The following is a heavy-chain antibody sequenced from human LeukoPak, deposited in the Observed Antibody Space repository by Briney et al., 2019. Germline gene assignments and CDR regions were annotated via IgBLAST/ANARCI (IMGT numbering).Heavy chain of an antibody. CDR3: ARGGGGSGSFDY. D-gene: IGHD3-22*01. Sequence: GSSVKLSCKASGATFSSYAISWVRQAPGQGLEWMGRIIPIFGTANYAQKFQGRVTITSDKSTSTAYMELSSLRSEDTAVYYCARGGGGSGSFDYWGQGTLVTVSS. V-gene: IGHV1-69*06. CDR1: GATFSSYA. J-gene: IGHJ4*02. CDR2: IIPIFGTA.